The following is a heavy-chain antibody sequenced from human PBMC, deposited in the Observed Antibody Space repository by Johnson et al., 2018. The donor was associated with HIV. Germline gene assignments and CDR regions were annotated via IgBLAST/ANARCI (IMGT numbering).Heavy chain of an antibody. J-gene: IGHJ3*02. D-gene: IGHD1-7*01. CDR3: AKGRSGTTASIDAFDI. CDR1: GLSVSINY. CDR2: INWNGGST. V-gene: IGHV3-66*03. Sequence: VQLVESGGGLIQPGGSLRLSCAVSGLSVSINYITWVRQAPGKGLEWVSGINWNGGSTGYADSVKGRFTISRDNAKNSLYLQMKSLRAEDTAVYYCAKGRSGTTASIDAFDIWGQGTMVTVSS.